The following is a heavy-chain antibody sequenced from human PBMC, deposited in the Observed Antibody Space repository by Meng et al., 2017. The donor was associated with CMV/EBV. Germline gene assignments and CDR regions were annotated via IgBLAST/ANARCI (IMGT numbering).Heavy chain of an antibody. D-gene: IGHD6-13*01. CDR3: ARIAAAGRFDY. J-gene: IGHJ4*02. Sequence: QTTLKDSGPPLVTPTQTPTLTCTFSGFSLSTSGVGVGWIRQPPGKALEWLALIYWDDDKRYSPSLKSRLTITKDTSKNQVVLTMTNMDPVDTATYYCARIAAAGRFDYWGQGTLVTVSS. V-gene: IGHV2-5*02. CDR2: IYWDDDK. CDR1: GFSLSTSGVG.